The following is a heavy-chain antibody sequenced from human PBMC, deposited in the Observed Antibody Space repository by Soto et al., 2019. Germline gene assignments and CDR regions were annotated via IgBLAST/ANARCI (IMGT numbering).Heavy chain of an antibody. V-gene: IGHV3-20*04. D-gene: IGHD5-12*01. J-gene: IGHJ4*02. CDR3: ARVREDVEMATTYFDY. CDR1: GFTFDDYG. Sequence: GGSLRLSCAASGFTFDDYGMSWVRQAPGKGLEWVSGINWNGGSTGYADSVKGRFTISRDNAKNSLYLQMNSLRAEDTAVYYCARVREDVEMATTYFDYWGQGTLVTVSS. CDR2: INWNGGST.